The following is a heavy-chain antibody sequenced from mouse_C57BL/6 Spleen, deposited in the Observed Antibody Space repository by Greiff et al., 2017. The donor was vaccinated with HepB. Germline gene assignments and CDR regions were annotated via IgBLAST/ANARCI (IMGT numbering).Heavy chain of an antibody. CDR3: ARPDYDYERYEAMDY. CDR1: GYAFSSSW. Sequence: QVQLQQSGPELVKPGASVKISCKASGYAFSSSWMNWVKQRPGKGLEWIGRIYPGDGDTNYTGKFKGKATLTADKSSSTAYMQLSSLTSGDSAVYFCARPDYDYERYEAMDYWGQGTSVTVSS. V-gene: IGHV1-82*01. J-gene: IGHJ4*01. CDR2: IYPGDGDT. D-gene: IGHD2-4*01.